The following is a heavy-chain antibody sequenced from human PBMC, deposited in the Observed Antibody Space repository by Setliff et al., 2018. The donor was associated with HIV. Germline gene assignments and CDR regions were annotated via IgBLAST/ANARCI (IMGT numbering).Heavy chain of an antibody. J-gene: IGHJ4*02. CDR3: ARGPTSRYFDWSFSGARGTFNY. V-gene: IGHV3-7*01. CDR1: GLTFSNYW. D-gene: IGHD3-9*01. CDR2: IKQDGSEE. Sequence: GGSLRLSCAASGLTFSNYWMNWVRQAPGRGLEWVANIKQDGSEEYYVDSVKGRFTISRDNAKNTVYLQINSLRAEDTAVYYCARGPTSRYFDWSFSGARGTFNYWGQGTLVTVSS.